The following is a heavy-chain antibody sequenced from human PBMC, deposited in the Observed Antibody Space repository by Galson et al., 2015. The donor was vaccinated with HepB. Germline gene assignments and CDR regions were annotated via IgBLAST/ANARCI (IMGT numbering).Heavy chain of an antibody. CDR3: ATRQSNGWLPFDY. V-gene: IGHV3-23*01. D-gene: IGHD6-19*01. Sequence: SLRLSCAASGFTFTTYAMSWVRQAPGKGLEWVSAISDNGDSTNYADSVKGRFTISRDNSKITLYLQMNSLRADDTAVYYCATRQSNGWLPFDYWGQGTLVTVSS. CDR1: GFTFTTYA. CDR2: ISDNGDST. J-gene: IGHJ4*02.